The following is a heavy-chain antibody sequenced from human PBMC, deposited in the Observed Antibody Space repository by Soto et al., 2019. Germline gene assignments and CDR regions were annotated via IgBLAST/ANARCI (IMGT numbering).Heavy chain of an antibody. CDR1: GGSINSGDYH. J-gene: IGHJ6*02. V-gene: IGHV4-30-4*01. CDR3: ARDSRTPSGGMDV. CDR2: IYYSANT. Sequence: QVQLQESGPGLVKPSQTLSLTCTVSGGSINSGDYHWTWIRQFPWKCLEWIGGIYYSANTYYNPALVSRITISLDTSKNQFSLKLTSVTAADTAVYYCARDSRTPSGGMDVWGQGTTVTVSS.